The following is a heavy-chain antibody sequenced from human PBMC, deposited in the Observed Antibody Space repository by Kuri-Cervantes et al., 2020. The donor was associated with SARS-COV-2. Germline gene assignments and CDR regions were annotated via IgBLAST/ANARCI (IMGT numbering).Heavy chain of an antibody. CDR2: IYFTGST. CDR3: ARRSWAYYFDF. Sequence: SETLSLTCTVSGGSISSYYWGWIRQLPDKGLEWIGTIYFTGSTYYNPSLRSRVTISIDTSKDRFSLKLNSVTATDAAVYYCARRSWAYYFDFWGQGSLVTVSS. CDR1: GGSISSYY. J-gene: IGHJ4*01. V-gene: IGHV4-39*01. D-gene: IGHD7-27*01.